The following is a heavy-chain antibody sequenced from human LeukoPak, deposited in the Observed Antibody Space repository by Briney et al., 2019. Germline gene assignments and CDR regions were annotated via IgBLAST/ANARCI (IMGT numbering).Heavy chain of an antibody. J-gene: IGHJ6*04. CDR3: AELGITMIGGV. CDR1: GFTSSRFE. Sequence: GGSLRLSCVASGFTSSRFEMNWVRQAPGKGLEWISHISTGTYIAYTDSVKGRFTISRDNAKNSLFLQMNSLRAEDTAVYYCAELGITMIGGVWGKGTTVTISS. CDR2: ISTGTYI. V-gene: IGHV3-48*03. D-gene: IGHD3-10*02.